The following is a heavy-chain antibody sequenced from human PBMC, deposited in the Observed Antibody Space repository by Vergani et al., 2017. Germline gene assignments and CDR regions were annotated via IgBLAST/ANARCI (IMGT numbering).Heavy chain of an antibody. D-gene: IGHD3-9*01. Sequence: EVQLLESGGGLVQPGGSLRLSCAASGFTFSSYAMSWVRQAPGKGLEWVSAISGSGGSTYYADSVKGRFNIARDNSKNTLYLQMNSLRAEDTAVYYCAISRYFDWLSHYYGMDVWGQGTTVTVSS. J-gene: IGHJ6*02. CDR1: GFTFSSYA. V-gene: IGHV3-23*01. CDR2: ISGSGGST. CDR3: AISRYFDWLSHYYGMDV.